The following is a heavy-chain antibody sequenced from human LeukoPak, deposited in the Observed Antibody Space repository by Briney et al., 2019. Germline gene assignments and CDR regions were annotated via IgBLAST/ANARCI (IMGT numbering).Heavy chain of an antibody. CDR2: IIPIFGIA. V-gene: IGHV1-69*04. Sequence: SVKVSCKASGGTFSSYAISWVRQAPGRGLEWMGRIIPIFGIANYAQKFQGRVTITADKSTSTAYMELSSLRSEDTAVYYCARDPVVATTGPYYYYGMDVWGQGTTVTVSS. J-gene: IGHJ6*02. CDR3: ARDPVVATTGPYYYYGMDV. CDR1: GGTFSSYA. D-gene: IGHD5-12*01.